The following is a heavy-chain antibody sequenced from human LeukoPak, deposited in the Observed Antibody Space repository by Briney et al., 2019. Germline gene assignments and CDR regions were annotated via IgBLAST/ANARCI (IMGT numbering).Heavy chain of an antibody. D-gene: IGHD2-2*01. Sequence: PGGSLRLSCAASGFTFSSYAMSWVRQAPGKGLEWVSAISGSGGSTYYADSVKGRFTISRDNSKNTLYLQMNSLRAEDTAVYYCAKEIHRGCSSTSCYPVWFDPWGQGTLVTVSS. CDR2: ISGSGGST. V-gene: IGHV3-23*01. CDR3: AKEIHRGCSSTSCYPVWFDP. CDR1: GFTFSSYA. J-gene: IGHJ5*02.